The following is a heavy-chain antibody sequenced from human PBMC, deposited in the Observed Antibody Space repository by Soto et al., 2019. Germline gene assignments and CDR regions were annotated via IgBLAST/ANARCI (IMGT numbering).Heavy chain of an antibody. CDR3: AKDTQWRSPFDY. CDR1: GFTFSSYG. Sequence: PGGSLRLSCAASGFTFSSYGVHWVRQAPGKGLEWVAVISYDGSNKYYADSVKGRFTTSRDNSKNTLYLQMNSLRAEDTAVYYCAKDTQWRSPFDYWGQGTLVTVSS. V-gene: IGHV3-30*18. D-gene: IGHD6-19*01. J-gene: IGHJ4*02. CDR2: ISYDGSNK.